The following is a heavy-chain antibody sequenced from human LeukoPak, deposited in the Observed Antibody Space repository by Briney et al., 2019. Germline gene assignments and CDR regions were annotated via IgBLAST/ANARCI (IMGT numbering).Heavy chain of an antibody. CDR2: ISSSSSYI. J-gene: IGHJ4*02. D-gene: IGHD6-13*01. CDR1: GFTFSSYS. Sequence: KAGGSLRLSCAASGFTFSSYSMNWVRQAPGKGLEWVSSISSSSSYIYYADSVKGRFTISRDNAKNSLYLQMNSLRAEDTAVYYCARVFVAAAGMMDFDYWGQGTLVTVSS. V-gene: IGHV3-21*01. CDR3: ARVFVAAAGMMDFDY.